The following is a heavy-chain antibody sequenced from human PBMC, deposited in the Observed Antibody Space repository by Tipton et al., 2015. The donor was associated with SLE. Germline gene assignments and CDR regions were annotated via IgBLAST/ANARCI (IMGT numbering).Heavy chain of an antibody. Sequence: GSLRLSCAASGFTFSDYAMNWVRQAPGKGLVWISHVNGYETETNYADSVKGRFTISRDNAKNTLYLQLNSLRVEDTAVYYCARDHSGSGEAFDNWGQGTLVTVSS. CDR3: ARDHSGSGEAFDN. CDR1: GFTFSDYA. J-gene: IGHJ4*02. V-gene: IGHV3-74*01. D-gene: IGHD1-26*01. CDR2: VNGYETET.